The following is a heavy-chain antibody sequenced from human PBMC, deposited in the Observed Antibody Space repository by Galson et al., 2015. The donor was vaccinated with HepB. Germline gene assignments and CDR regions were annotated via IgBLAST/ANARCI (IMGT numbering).Heavy chain of an antibody. Sequence: SLRLSCAASGFTFSSYAMSWVRQAPGKGLEWVSAISGSGGSTYYADSVKGRFTISRDNSKNTLYLQMNSLRAEDTAVYYCARVYGSGWTVYWYFDLWGRGTLVTVSS. D-gene: IGHD6-19*01. CDR3: ARVYGSGWTVYWYFDL. CDR1: GFTFSSYA. J-gene: IGHJ2*01. CDR2: ISGSGGST. V-gene: IGHV3-23*01.